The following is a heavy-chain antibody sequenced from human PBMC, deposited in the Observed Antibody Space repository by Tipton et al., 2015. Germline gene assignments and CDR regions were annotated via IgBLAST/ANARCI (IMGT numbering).Heavy chain of an antibody. J-gene: IGHJ4*02. CDR2: TYYRGI. V-gene: IGHV4-59*12. Sequence: VQLVQSGAEVKPSETLSLTCSVSGASITSYNWSWLRLPPGAGLEWLGSTYYRGINYNPSLKSRLTISLDTSKNQFSLMLTSVTAADTAVYYCAKLSATSTQWIESWGQGTLVTVSS. D-gene: IGHD2-15*01. CDR1: GASITSYN. CDR3: AKLSATSTQWIES.